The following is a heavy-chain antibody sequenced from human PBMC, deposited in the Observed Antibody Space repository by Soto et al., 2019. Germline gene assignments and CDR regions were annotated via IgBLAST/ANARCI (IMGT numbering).Heavy chain of an antibody. CDR1: GYTFTSYD. J-gene: IGHJ5*02. D-gene: IGHD1-20*01. V-gene: IGHV1-8*01. CDR3: AREVSGWFDP. CDR2: MNPNSGNT. Sequence: QVQLVQSGAEVKKPGASVKVSCKASGYTFTSYDINWVRQATGQGLAWIGWMNPNSGNTGYAQKFQGRLPITRNTSISTAYMELSSLRSEDTAVYYCAREVSGWFDPWGQGTLVTVSS.